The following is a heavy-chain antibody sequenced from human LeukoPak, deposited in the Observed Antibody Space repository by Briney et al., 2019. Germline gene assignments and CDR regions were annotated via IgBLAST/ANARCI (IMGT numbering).Heavy chain of an antibody. J-gene: IGHJ6*03. D-gene: IGHD2/OR15-2a*01. V-gene: IGHV4-34*01. CDR3: ASVRHDPLEYCYYIDV. Sequence: PSETLSLTCAVYGDSLSRYYWTWIRQPPGKGLEWLGEINPSGSPDYNPSLKSRVTISVDTSKNQFSLRLTSVTAADTAVYYCASVRHDPLEYCYYIDVWGKGTTVTVSS. CDR2: INPSGSP. CDR1: GDSLSRYY.